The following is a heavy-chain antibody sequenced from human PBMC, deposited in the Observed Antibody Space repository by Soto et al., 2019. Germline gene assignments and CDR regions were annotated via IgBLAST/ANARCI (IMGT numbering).Heavy chain of an antibody. CDR2: INPNTGGT. Sequence: GASVKVSCKASGYTFTAYYIHWVRQAPGQGLEWMGWINPNTGGTNYAQNFQGRVTMTRDTSISTAFMELSRLRSDDTALYYCAARGITPLYYHYGVDVWGKGTTVTVSS. V-gene: IGHV1-2*02. D-gene: IGHD3-10*01. CDR3: AARGITPLYYHYGVDV. J-gene: IGHJ6*04. CDR1: GYTFTAYY.